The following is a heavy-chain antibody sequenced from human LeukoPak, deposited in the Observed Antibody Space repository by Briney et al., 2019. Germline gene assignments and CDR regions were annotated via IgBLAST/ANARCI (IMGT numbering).Heavy chain of an antibody. Sequence: GGSLRLSCAASGSTFSDYYMSWIRQAPGKGLEWVSVIYSGGSTYYADSVKGRFTISRDNSKNTLYLQMNSLRAEDTAVYYCASRGPYYYDSSGVLGYWGQGTLVTVSS. CDR2: IYSGGST. D-gene: IGHD3-22*01. J-gene: IGHJ4*02. CDR3: ASRGPYYYDSSGVLGY. V-gene: IGHV3-53*01. CDR1: GSTFSDYY.